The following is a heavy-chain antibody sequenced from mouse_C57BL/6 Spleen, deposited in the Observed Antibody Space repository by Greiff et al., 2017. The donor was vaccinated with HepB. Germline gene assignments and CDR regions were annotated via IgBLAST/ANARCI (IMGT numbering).Heavy chain of an antibody. V-gene: IGHV1-18*01. CDR2: INPNNGGT. D-gene: IGHD5-5*01. CDR1: GYTFTDYN. CDR3: ARKGGLVLPEFAY. Sequence: EVQLQQSGPELVKPGASVKIPCKASGYTFTDYNMDWVKQSHGKSLEWIGDINPNNGGTIYNQKFKGKATLTVDKSSSTAYMELRSLTSEDTAVYYCARKGGLVLPEFAYWGQGTLVTVSA. J-gene: IGHJ3*01.